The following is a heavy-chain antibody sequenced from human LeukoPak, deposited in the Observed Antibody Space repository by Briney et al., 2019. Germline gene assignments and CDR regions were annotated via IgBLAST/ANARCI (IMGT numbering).Heavy chain of an antibody. Sequence: PGGSLRLSCAASGFTVSSNYMSWVRQAPGKGLEWVSVIYSGGSSYYADSVKGRFTISRDNSKNTVYLQMNSLRVEDTAVYYCARDGTPVGAQHAFDIWGQGTMVTVSS. CDR3: ARDGTPVGAQHAFDI. V-gene: IGHV3-66*01. J-gene: IGHJ3*02. CDR1: GFTVSSNY. CDR2: IYSGGSS. D-gene: IGHD1-26*01.